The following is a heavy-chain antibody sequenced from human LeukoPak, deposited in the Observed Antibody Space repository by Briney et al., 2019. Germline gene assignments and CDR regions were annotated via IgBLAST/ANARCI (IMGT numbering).Heavy chain of an antibody. V-gene: IGHV1-69*13. CDR2: IIPIFGTA. CDR3: ARDVARDSSGYYLPKESYYGMDV. J-gene: IGHJ6*02. CDR1: GGTFSSYA. D-gene: IGHD3-22*01. Sequence: SVKVSCKASGGTFSSYAISWVRQAPGQGLEWMGGIIPIFGTANYAQKFQGRVTITADESTSTAYMELSSLRSEDTAVYYCARDVARDSSGYYLPKESYYGMDVWGQGTTVTVSS.